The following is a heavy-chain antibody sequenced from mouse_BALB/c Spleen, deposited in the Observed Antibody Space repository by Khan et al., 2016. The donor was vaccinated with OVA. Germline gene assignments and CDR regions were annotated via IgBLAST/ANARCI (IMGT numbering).Heavy chain of an antibody. CDR3: ARAYYRYDGYYAMDY. V-gene: IGHV2-6-4*01. CDR1: GFSLSRYN. D-gene: IGHD2-14*01. CDR2: IWGGGGT. J-gene: IGHJ4*01. Sequence: VQLQESGPGPVAPSQSLSITCTVSGFSLSRYNIHWIRQPPGKGLEWLGMIWGGGGTDYNSTLKSRLSIRKDNSKSQVFLKMNSLQTDDTAMYYGARAYYRYDGYYAMDYWGQGTSVTVSS.